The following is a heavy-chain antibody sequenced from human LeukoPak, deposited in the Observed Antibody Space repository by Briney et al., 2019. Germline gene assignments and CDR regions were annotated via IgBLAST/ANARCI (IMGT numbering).Heavy chain of an antibody. CDR2: IYYSGST. CDR3: ARVSIQLWQTGFDY. V-gene: IGHV4-39*07. D-gene: IGHD5-18*01. Sequence: PSETLSLTCTVSGGSISSSSYYWGWIRQPPGKGLEWIGSIYYSGSTYYNPSLKSRVTISVDTSKNQFSLKLSSVTAADTAVYYCARVSIQLWQTGFDYWGQGTLVTVSS. J-gene: IGHJ4*02. CDR1: GGSISSSSYY.